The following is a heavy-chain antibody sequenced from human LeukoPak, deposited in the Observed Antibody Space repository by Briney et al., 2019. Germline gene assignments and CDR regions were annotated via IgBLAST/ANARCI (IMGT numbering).Heavy chain of an antibody. CDR1: GLTFRSSL. J-gene: IGHJ4*02. Sequence: PGGSLRLSCAASGLTFRSSLHWVRQAPGKGLEWVSYISSSGSTIYYADSVKGRFTISRDNAKNSLYLQMNSLRAEDTAVYYCAREGYCSSTSCYADYWGQGTLVTVSS. CDR3: AREGYCSSTSCYADY. V-gene: IGHV3-48*04. CDR2: ISSSGSTI. D-gene: IGHD2-2*01.